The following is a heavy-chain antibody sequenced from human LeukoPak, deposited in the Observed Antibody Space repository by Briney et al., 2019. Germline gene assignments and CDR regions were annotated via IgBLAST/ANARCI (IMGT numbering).Heavy chain of an antibody. CDR3: ARGSGYDLGY. Sequence: ASVKVSCKASGGTFSSYAISWVRQAPGQGREWMGRIIPILGIANYAQKFQGRVTIKSTSTAYMELSSLRSEDKAVYYCARGSGYDLGYWGQGTLVTVSS. CDR2: IIPILGIA. D-gene: IGHD5-12*01. V-gene: IGHV1-69*04. CDR1: GGTFSSYA. J-gene: IGHJ4*02.